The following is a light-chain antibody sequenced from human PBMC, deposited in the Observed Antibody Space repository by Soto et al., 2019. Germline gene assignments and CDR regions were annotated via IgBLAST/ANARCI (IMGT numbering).Light chain of an antibody. Sequence: TLSCRASQSVSSNLAWYQQKPGQAPRLLIYDASNRATGIPARFSGSGSGTDFTLTISSLEPEDFAVYYCQQRSNWPPMYTFGQGTRLEIK. CDR2: DAS. J-gene: IGKJ5*01. V-gene: IGKV3-11*01. CDR1: QSVSSN. CDR3: QQRSNWPPMYT.